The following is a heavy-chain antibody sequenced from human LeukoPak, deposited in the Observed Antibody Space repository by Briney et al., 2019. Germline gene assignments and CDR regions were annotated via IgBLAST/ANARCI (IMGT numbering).Heavy chain of an antibody. CDR2: IWYDGSNK. CDR1: GFTFSSYG. CDR3: ARALFNYDSSGLTY. V-gene: IGHV3-33*01. D-gene: IGHD3-22*01. J-gene: IGHJ4*02. Sequence: GRSLRLSCAASGFTFSSYGLHLVRQAPGKGLEWVALIWYDGSNKYYADSVKGRFTISRDNSKNTLYLQMNSLRAEDTAVYYCARALFNYDSSGLTYWGQGTLVTVSS.